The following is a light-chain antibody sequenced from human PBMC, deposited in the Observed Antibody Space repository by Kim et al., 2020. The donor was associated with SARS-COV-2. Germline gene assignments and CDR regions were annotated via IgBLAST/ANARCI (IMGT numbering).Light chain of an antibody. CDR1: SSNIGNND. J-gene: IGLJ7*01. Sequence: GQKVTISCSRSSSNIGNNDVSWYQQLPGAAPKLLIFDNNERPSGIPDRFSGSKSGTSATLGITGLQTGDEADYYCGTWDSSLSAAVFGGGTQLTVL. CDR2: DNN. CDR3: GTWDSSLSAAV. V-gene: IGLV1-51*01.